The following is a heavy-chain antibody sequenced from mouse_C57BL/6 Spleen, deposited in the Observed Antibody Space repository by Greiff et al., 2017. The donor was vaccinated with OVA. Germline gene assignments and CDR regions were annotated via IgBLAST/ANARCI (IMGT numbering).Heavy chain of an antibody. D-gene: IGHD1-1*01. CDR1: GYSITSGYY. CDR3: AKGDGYYGSRAWFAY. CDR2: ISYDGSN. Sequence: EVQLVESGPGLVKPSQSLSLTCSVTGYSITSGYYWNWIRQFPGNKLEWMGYISYDGSNNYNPSLKNRISITRDTSKNQFFLKLNSVTTEDTATYYCAKGDGYYGSRAWFAYWGQGTLVTVSA. J-gene: IGHJ3*01. V-gene: IGHV3-6*01.